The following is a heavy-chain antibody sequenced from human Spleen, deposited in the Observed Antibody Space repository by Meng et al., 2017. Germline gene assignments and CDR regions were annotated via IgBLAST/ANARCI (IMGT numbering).Heavy chain of an antibody. J-gene: IGHJ4*02. CDR3: ARGPTTMAHDFDY. D-gene: IGHD4-11*01. Sequence: QVQQQQWGAVLLTPSATLSLTCVVSCGSFSDYYWSWIRQPPGKGLEWIGEINHSGSTNYNPSLESRATISVDTSQNNLSLKLSSVTAADSAVYYCARGPTTMAHDFDYWGQGTLVTVSS. CDR1: CGSFSDYY. V-gene: IGHV4-34*01. CDR2: INHSGST.